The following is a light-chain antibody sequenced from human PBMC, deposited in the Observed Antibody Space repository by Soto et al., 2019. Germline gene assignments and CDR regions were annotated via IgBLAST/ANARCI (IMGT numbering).Light chain of an antibody. Sequence: DIQMTQSPSSLSASVGDRVTITCRASQSISSYLNWYQQKPGKAPKLLIYAASSLQSGVPSRFSGRGSGTDCTLTISSLQPEDFATYYCQQSYSTPRFGGGTKVEIK. CDR2: AAS. CDR3: QQSYSTPR. V-gene: IGKV1-39*01. CDR1: QSISSY. J-gene: IGKJ4*02.